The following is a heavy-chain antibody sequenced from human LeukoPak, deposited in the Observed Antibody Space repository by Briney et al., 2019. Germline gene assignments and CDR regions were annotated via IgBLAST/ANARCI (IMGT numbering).Heavy chain of an antibody. J-gene: IGHJ4*02. Sequence: PGGSLILSCAASGFTFSSYAMSWVRQPPGKGLECVSSISGSGGSTYHADSVRGRFTISRDNAKNTLYLQMDSLRAEDTAVYYCARGVNADYWGQGTLVTVSS. CDR3: ARGVNADY. CDR1: GFTFSSYA. CDR2: ISGSGGST. D-gene: IGHD3-10*01. V-gene: IGHV3-23*01.